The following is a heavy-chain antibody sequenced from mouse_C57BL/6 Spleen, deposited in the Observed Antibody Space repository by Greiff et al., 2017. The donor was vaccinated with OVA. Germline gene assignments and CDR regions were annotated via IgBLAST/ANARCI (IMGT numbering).Heavy chain of an antibody. D-gene: IGHD1-1*01. CDR2: IYPGSGST. CDR3: ARSTTVVARAMDY. J-gene: IGHJ4*01. V-gene: IGHV1-81*01. CDR1: GYTFTSYG. Sequence: VQLVESGAELARPGASVKLSCKASGYTFTSYGISWVKQRTGQGLEWIGDIYPGSGSTNYNEKFKSKATLTVDTSPSTAYMQLSSLTSEYSAVYYCARSTTVVARAMDYWGQGTSVTVPS.